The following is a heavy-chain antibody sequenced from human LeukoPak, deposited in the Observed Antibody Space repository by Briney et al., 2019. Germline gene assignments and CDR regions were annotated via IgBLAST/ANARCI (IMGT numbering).Heavy chain of an antibody. Sequence: GGSLRLSCAASGFTFSSYSMNWVRQAPGKGLEWVSAISGSGGSTYYADSVKGRFTISRDNSKNTLYLQMNSLRAEDTAVYYCANQMTTVTTIDYWGQGTLVTVSS. CDR2: ISGSGGST. J-gene: IGHJ4*02. CDR1: GFTFSSYS. D-gene: IGHD4-17*01. CDR3: ANQMTTVTTIDY. V-gene: IGHV3-23*01.